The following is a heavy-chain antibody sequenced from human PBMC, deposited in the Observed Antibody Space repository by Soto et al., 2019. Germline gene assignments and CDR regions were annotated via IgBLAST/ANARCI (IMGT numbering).Heavy chain of an antibody. J-gene: IGHJ4*02. CDR1: GGSISSYY. CDR3: ASTQKWLAFDY. CDR2: FYNSGST. Sequence: SETLSLTCTVSGGSISSYYWSWIRQPPGKGLEWIGSFYNSGSTNYNPSLKSRVTISVDTSKNQFSLNMNSVTAADTAVYYCASTQKWLAFDYWGQGTLVTVSS. V-gene: IGHV4-59*01. D-gene: IGHD6-19*01.